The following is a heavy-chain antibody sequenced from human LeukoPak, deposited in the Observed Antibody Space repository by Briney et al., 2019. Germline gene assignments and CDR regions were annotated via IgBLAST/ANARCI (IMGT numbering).Heavy chain of an antibody. V-gene: IGHV1-46*01. J-gene: IGHJ6*02. Sequence: ASVKVSCKASGYTFTSYAMHWVRQAPGQGLEWMGIINPSGGSTSYAQKFQGRVTMTRDTSTSTVYMELSSLRSEDTAVYYCASDSPKDIVLSDYYYYGMDVWGQGTTVTVSS. D-gene: IGHD2-8*01. CDR1: GYTFTSYA. CDR2: INPSGGST. CDR3: ASDSPKDIVLSDYYYYGMDV.